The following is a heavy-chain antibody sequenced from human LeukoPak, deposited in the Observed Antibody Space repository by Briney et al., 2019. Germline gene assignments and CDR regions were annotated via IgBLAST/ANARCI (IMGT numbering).Heavy chain of an antibody. V-gene: IGHV3-30*18. CDR2: VSSDGSIK. CDR3: AKGRCSSSYCDMDV. J-gene: IGHJ6*02. Sequence: GGSLRLSCAASGFTFSSYGIHWVRQAPGKGLEWVAVVSSDGSIKYYADSGKGRFTISRDTSKNTVYLQMNSLRAEDTAVYYCAKGRCSSSYCDMDVWGQGTTVTVSS. D-gene: IGHD6-6*01. CDR1: GFTFSSYG.